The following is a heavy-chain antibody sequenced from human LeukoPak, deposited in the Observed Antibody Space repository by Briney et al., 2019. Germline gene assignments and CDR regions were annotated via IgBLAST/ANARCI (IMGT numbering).Heavy chain of an antibody. CDR1: GFTFSSYS. Sequence: PGGSLRLSCAASGFTFSSYSMNWIRQAPGKGLEWVSYISSSSSTIYYADSVKGRFTISRDNAKNSLYLQMNSLRAEDTAVYYCARDWMRYCSSTSCYGPFDYWGQGTLVTVSS. D-gene: IGHD2-2*01. V-gene: IGHV3-48*04. CDR3: ARDWMRYCSSTSCYGPFDY. J-gene: IGHJ4*02. CDR2: ISSSSSTI.